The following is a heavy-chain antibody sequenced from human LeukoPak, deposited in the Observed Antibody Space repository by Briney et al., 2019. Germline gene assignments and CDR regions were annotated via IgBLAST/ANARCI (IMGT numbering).Heavy chain of an antibody. CDR3: ARGDLIIAAAYYFDY. V-gene: IGHV3-74*01. CDR1: GFTFSSYW. CDR2: INSDGSST. Sequence: PGGSLRLSCAASGFTFSSYWMHWVRHAPGKGLVWVSRINSDGSSTSYADSVKGRFTISRDNAKNTLYLQMNSLRAEDTAVYYCARGDLIIAAAYYFDYWGQGTLVTVSS. D-gene: IGHD6-13*01. J-gene: IGHJ4*02.